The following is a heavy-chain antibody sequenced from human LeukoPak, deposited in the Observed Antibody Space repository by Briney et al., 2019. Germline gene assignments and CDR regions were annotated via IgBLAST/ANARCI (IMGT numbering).Heavy chain of an antibody. CDR2: INPNSGGT. CDR1: GYTFTGYY. J-gene: IGHJ4*02. Sequence: ASVKVSCKASGYTFTGYYMHWVRQAPGQGLEWMGWINPNSGGTNYAQKFQGRVTMTRDTSISTAYMELRRLRSDDTAVYYCASHYYDSSGYPEPYDYWGQGTLVTVSS. CDR3: ASHYYDSSGYPEPYDY. D-gene: IGHD3-22*01. V-gene: IGHV1-2*02.